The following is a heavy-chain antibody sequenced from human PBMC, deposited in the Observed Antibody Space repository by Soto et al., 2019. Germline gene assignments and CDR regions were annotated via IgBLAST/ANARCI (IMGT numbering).Heavy chain of an antibody. Sequence: QVQLVQSGAEVKKPGSSVKVSCKASGGTFSSYAISWVRQAPGQGLEWMGGIIPIFGTANYAQKFQGIVTITADESTSTAYMELSSQRSEDTAVYYCARDLYYYGSGGYGGMDVWGQGTTVTVSS. J-gene: IGHJ6*02. CDR2: IIPIFGTA. D-gene: IGHD3-10*01. V-gene: IGHV1-69*01. CDR3: ARDLYYYGSGGYGGMDV. CDR1: GGTFSSYA.